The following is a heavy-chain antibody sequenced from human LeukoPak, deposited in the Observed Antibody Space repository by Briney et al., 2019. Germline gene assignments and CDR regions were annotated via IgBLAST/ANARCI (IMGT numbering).Heavy chain of an antibody. Sequence: GGSLRLSCAASGFTFSSYSMNWVRQAPGKGLEWVSSISSSSSYIYYADSVKGRFTISRDNAKNSLYLQMNSLRAEDTAVYYCARAVSTTVTLFDYWGQGTLVTVSS. CDR3: ARAVSTTVTLFDY. CDR1: GFTFSSYS. CDR2: ISSSSSYI. D-gene: IGHD4-17*01. J-gene: IGHJ4*02. V-gene: IGHV3-21*01.